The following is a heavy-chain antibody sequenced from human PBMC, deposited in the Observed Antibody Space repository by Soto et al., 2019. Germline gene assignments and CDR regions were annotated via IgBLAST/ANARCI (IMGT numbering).Heavy chain of an antibody. V-gene: IGHV4-59*01. J-gene: IGHJ4*02. Sequence: QVQLQESGPGLVKPSETLSLTCTVSGGSISSYYGSWIRKPPGKGLEWIGYIYYSGSTNYNPSLKSRVTISVDTSKNQFSLKLSSVTAADTAVYYCARGLSSGSYYTYYFDYWGQGTLVTVSS. CDR2: IYYSGST. CDR3: ARGLSSGSYYTYYFDY. D-gene: IGHD3-10*01. CDR1: GGSISSYY.